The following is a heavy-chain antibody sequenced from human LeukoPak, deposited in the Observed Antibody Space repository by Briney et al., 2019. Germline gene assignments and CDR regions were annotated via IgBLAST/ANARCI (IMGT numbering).Heavy chain of an antibody. J-gene: IGHJ4*02. Sequence: PGGSLRLSCAASGFTFSSYGMHWVRQAPGKGLEWVAVIWYDGSNKYYADSVKGRFTISRDNSKNTLYLQMNSLRAEDTAVYYCARDFRYSNYFDYWGQGALVTVSS. CDR2: IWYDGSNK. CDR1: GFTFSSYG. D-gene: IGHD4-11*01. CDR3: ARDFRYSNYFDY. V-gene: IGHV3-33*01.